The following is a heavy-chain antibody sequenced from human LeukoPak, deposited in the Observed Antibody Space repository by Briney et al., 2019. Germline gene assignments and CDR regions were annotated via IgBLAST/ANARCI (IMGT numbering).Heavy chain of an antibody. CDR1: GGSISSSSAY. CDR2: IYYSKNT. Sequence: SETLSLTCTVSGGSISSSSAYWGWSRQPPGKGLEWIGSIYYSKNTYYNPSLKSRVTISADTSKNQFSLTLGSVSATDTAVYYCVSPRGFSYGYFDYWGQGTLVTVSS. J-gene: IGHJ4*02. CDR3: VSPRGFSYGYFDY. V-gene: IGHV4-39*01. D-gene: IGHD5-18*01.